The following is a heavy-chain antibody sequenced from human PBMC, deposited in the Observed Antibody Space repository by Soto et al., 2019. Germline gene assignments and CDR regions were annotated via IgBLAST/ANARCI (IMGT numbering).Heavy chain of an antibody. Sequence: ESGGGLVQPGGSLRLSCAASGFTFSSYAMHWVRQAPGKGLEYVSAISSNGGSTYYANSVKGRFTISRDNSKNTLYLQMGSLRAEDMAVYYCVREPSGSRQIDYWGQGTLVTVSS. V-gene: IGHV3-64*01. CDR1: GFTFSSYA. CDR2: ISSNGGST. J-gene: IGHJ4*02. CDR3: VREPSGSRQIDY. D-gene: IGHD2-2*01.